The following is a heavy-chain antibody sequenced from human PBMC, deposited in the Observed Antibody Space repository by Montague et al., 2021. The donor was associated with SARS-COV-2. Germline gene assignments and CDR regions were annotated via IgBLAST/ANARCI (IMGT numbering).Heavy chain of an antibody. CDR2: IYYSGST. V-gene: IGHV4-39*01. CDR1: GGSISSSSYY. CDR3: ARPPGAPYDILTGTYRPVDDY. Sequence: SETLSLTCTVSGGSISSSSYYWGWIRQPPGKGLEWTGSIYYSGSTYYNPSLKSRVTISVDTSKNQFSLKLSSVTAADTAVYYCARPPGAPYDILTGTYRPVDDYWGQGTLVTVSS. D-gene: IGHD3-9*01. J-gene: IGHJ4*02.